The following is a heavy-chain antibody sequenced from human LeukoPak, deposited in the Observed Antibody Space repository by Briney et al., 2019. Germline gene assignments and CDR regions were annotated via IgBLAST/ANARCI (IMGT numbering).Heavy chain of an antibody. CDR3: ARSSMFRGVTVDY. D-gene: IGHD3-10*01. CDR2: IYHSGYT. J-gene: IGHJ4*02. Sequence: SETLSLTCTVSGGSINSSSYYWGWIRQPPGEALEWIGSIYHSGYTYYNPSLKSRVTISVDTSKSQFSLRLSSVTAADTAVYYCARSSMFRGVTVDYWGQGTLVTVSS. V-gene: IGHV4-39*01. CDR1: GGSINSSSYY.